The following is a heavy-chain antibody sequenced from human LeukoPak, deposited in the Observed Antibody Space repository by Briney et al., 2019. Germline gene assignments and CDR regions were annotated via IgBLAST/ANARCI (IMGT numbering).Heavy chain of an antibody. J-gene: IGHJ4*02. D-gene: IGHD6-6*01. CDR3: AKVRGSSSPPNPIDY. CDR2: ISGSGGST. Sequence: PGGSLRLSCAASGFTFDEYVMHWVRQAPGKGLEWVSAISGSGGSTYYADSVKGRFTISRDNSKNTLYLQMNSLRAEDTAVYYCAKVRGSSSPPNPIDYWGQGTLVTVSS. CDR1: GFTFDEYV. V-gene: IGHV3-23*01.